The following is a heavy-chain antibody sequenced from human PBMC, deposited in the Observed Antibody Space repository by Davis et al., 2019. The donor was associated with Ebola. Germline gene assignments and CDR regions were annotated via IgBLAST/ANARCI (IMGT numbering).Heavy chain of an antibody. J-gene: IGHJ4*02. V-gene: IGHV1-2*06. D-gene: IGHD1-26*01. CDR2: INPNSGGT. Sequence: ASVKVSCKASGYTFTGYYMHWVRQAPGQGLEWMGRINPNSGGTNYAQKFQGRVTMTRDTSTGTAYMELSSLRSEDTAVYYCARADSGSYYFDYWGQGTLVTVSS. CDR3: ARADSGSYYFDY. CDR1: GYTFTGYY.